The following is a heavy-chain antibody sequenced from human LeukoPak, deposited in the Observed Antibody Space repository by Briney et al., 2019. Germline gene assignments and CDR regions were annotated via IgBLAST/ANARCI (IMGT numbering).Heavy chain of an antibody. CDR1: GLTFTDYL. CDR2: IKADGSEK. D-gene: IGHD3-9*01. CDR3: ARDHLYYDISGPRFDY. J-gene: IGHJ4*02. V-gene: IGHV3-7*01. Sequence: GGSLRLSCAASGLTFTDYLMTWVRQAPGKGLEWVADIKADGSEKYYVDSVKGRFTILRDNAKNSLYLQMNSPRAEDTAVYYCARDHLYYDISGPRFDYWGQGTRVTVSS.